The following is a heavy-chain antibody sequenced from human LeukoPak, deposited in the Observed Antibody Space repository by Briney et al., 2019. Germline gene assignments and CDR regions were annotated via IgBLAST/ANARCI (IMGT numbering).Heavy chain of an antibody. D-gene: IGHD6-19*01. Sequence: GGSLRLSCAASGFTFSDSYMTWIRQAPGKGLEWVSYISNSGTSIFYADSVKGRFTTSRDNAKSSLYLQMNSLSAEDTAVYYCARDPGGWLVPTNFDYWGQGTLVTVSS. CDR2: ISNSGTSI. V-gene: IGHV3-11*04. J-gene: IGHJ4*02. CDR1: GFTFSDSY. CDR3: ARDPGGWLVPTNFDY.